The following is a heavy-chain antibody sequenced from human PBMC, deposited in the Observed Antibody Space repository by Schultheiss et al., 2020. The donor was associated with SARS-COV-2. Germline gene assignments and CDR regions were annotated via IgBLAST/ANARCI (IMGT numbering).Heavy chain of an antibody. CDR3: ARDPGARGHYYYYYGMDV. V-gene: IGHV4-59*01. CDR1: GGSISSYY. CDR2: VHNSEST. D-gene: IGHD3-10*01. J-gene: IGHJ6*02. Sequence: SETLSLTCTVSGGSISSYYWSWIRQPPGKGLEWIGYVHNSESTSYNPSLGSRVTISASKDQFSLRLTSVTAADTAVYYCARDPGARGHYYYYYGMDVWGQGTTVTVSS.